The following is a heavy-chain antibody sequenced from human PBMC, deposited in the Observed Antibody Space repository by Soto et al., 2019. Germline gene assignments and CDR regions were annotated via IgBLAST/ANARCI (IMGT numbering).Heavy chain of an antibody. D-gene: IGHD6-6*01. J-gene: IGHJ4*02. V-gene: IGHV3-74*01. CDR1: GLSLSQYW. CDR2: INSAGSST. CDR3: ARLATSLEDY. Sequence: EVQLVESGGGLVQPGGSLRLSCAASGLSLSQYWMHWVHQVPGKGLVWVSHINSAGSSTGYADSVKGRFTISRDNAKNTLYLQMNSLRVEDTAVYYCARLATSLEDYWGQGTLVTVSS.